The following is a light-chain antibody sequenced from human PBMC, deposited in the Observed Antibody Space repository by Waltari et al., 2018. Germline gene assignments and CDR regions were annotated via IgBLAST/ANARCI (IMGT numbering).Light chain of an antibody. V-gene: IGLV2-11*01. CDR1: SSDIGGYEY. J-gene: IGLJ2*01. CDR3: CSYAGRYTSV. CDR2: DVD. Sequence: QSALTQPRSVSGSPGQSVTLPCTGTSSDIGGYEYVSCYQQHPGKAPKLVIYDVDKRPSGVPDRFSGSKAGNTASLTISGLQTDDDADYYCCSYAGRYTSVFGRGTRVTVL.